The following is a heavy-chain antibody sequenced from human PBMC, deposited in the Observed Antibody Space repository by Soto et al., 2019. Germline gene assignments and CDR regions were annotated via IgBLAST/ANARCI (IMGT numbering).Heavy chain of an antibody. V-gene: IGHV4-59*01. J-gene: IGHJ5*02. D-gene: IGHD2-21*01. CDR1: GGSISSYY. Sequence: SETLSLTCTVSGGSISSYYWSWIRQPPGKGLEWIGYIYYSGSTNYNPSLKSRVTISVDTSKNQFSLKLSSVTAADTAVYFCASSKYDVVAGSVWFDPWGQGTLVTVSS. CDR3: ASSKYDVVAGSVWFDP. CDR2: IYYSGST.